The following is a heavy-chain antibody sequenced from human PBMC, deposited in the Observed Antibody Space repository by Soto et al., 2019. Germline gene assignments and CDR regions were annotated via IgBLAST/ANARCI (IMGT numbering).Heavy chain of an antibody. CDR2: ISGSGGST. D-gene: IGHD3-10*01. CDR1: GFTFSSYA. J-gene: IGHJ5*02. Sequence: GGSLRLSCAASGFTFSSYAMSWVRQAPGKGLEWVSAISGSGGSTYYADSVKGRFTISRDNSKNTLYLQMNSLRVEDTAVYYCAKDSPAPYNYYGSGSHFDPWGQGTLVTVSS. V-gene: IGHV3-23*01. CDR3: AKDSPAPYNYYGSGSHFDP.